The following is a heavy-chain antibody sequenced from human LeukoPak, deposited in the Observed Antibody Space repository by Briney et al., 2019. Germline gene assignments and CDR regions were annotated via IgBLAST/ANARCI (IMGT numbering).Heavy chain of an antibody. V-gene: IGHV3-30*18. Sequence: PGGSLRLSCAASGFTFSSYGMHWVRQAPGKGLEWVAVISYDGSNKYYADSVKGRFTISRDNSKNTLYLQMNSLRADDTAVYYCAKGSYDSSGPDYWGQGTLVTVSS. CDR2: ISYDGSNK. CDR3: AKGSYDSSGPDY. J-gene: IGHJ4*02. D-gene: IGHD3-22*01. CDR1: GFTFSSYG.